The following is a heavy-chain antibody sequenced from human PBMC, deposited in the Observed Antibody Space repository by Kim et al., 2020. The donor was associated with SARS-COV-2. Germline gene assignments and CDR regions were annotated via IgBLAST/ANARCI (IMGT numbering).Heavy chain of an antibody. CDR2: IYYSGST. V-gene: IGHV4-39*01. CDR1: GGSISSSSYY. Sequence: SETLSLTYTVSGGSISSSSYYWGWIRQPPGKGLEWIGSIYYSGSTYYNPSLKSRVTISVDTSKNQFSLKLSSVTAADTAVYYCARPDVGATPNGGMDVWGQGTTVTVSS. J-gene: IGHJ6*02. D-gene: IGHD1-26*01. CDR3: ARPDVGATPNGGMDV.